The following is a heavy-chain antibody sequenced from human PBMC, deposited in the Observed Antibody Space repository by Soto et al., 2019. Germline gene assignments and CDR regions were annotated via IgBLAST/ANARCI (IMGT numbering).Heavy chain of an antibody. CDR3: AREYSSAVVAPGY. Sequence: GGSLRLSCAASGFTFSTYGMHWVRQAPGKGLEWVADISYDGGDKYYADSVKGRFTISRDNSKNTLYLQMNSLRAEDTSVYYCAREYSSAVVAPGYWGQGILVTVSS. J-gene: IGHJ4*02. D-gene: IGHD3-22*01. CDR1: GFTFSTYG. CDR2: ISYDGGDK. V-gene: IGHV3-30*19.